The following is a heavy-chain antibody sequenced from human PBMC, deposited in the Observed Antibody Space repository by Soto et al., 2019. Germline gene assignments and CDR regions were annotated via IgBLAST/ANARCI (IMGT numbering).Heavy chain of an antibody. CDR3: ARGRYYYDSSGYDY. CDR1: GGSFGGYY. CDR2: INHSGST. Sequence: QVQLQQWGAGLLKPSETLSLTCAVYGGSFGGYYWSWIRQPPGKGLEWIGEINHSGSTNYNPSLKSRVTISVDTSKNQFSLKLSSVTAADTAVYYCARGRYYYDSSGYDYWGQGTLVTVSS. D-gene: IGHD3-22*01. J-gene: IGHJ4*02. V-gene: IGHV4-34*01.